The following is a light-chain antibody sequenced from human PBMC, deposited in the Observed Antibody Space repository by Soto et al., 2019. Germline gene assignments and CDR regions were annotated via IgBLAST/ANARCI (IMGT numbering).Light chain of an antibody. J-gene: IGKJ4*01. V-gene: IGKV3D-15*01. Sequence: EIVMTQSPATLSVSPGERDIFYCRSSQSVDSKLAWYQQKLGQAPRLLIYYASTMSTGIPAWFSGSGSGTEFTLTISSLQSEDFAIYYCQQYYVWNTFGGGTKV. CDR2: YAS. CDR1: QSVDSK. CDR3: QQYYVWNT.